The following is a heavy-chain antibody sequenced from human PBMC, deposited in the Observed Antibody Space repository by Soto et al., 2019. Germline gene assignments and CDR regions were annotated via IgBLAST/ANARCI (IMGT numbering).Heavy chain of an antibody. D-gene: IGHD2-15*01. V-gene: IGHV4-59*11. CDR1: GDSMNSHY. Sequence: SETLSLTCNVSGDSMNSHYWTWIRQPPGKALDWIGYIYYSGTTNYNPSLKSRVTISLDTSKNQFSLKLRSVSAADTAVYYCARMVGPRLSVSYFASWGQRASVIVSS. J-gene: IGHJ4*02. CDR3: ARMVGPRLSVSYFAS. CDR2: IYYSGTT.